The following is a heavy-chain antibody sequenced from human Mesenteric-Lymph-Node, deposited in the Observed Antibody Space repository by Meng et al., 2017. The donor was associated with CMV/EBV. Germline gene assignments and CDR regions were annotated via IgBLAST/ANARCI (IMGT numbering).Heavy chain of an antibody. V-gene: IGHV3-21*04. D-gene: IGHD2-2*02. CDR2: ISSSSSYI. CDR3: AKDLADPNCSSTSCYSLDY. J-gene: IGHJ4*02. Sequence: GESLKISCAASGFIFSNYEMNWVRQAPGKGLEWVSSISSSSSYIYYADSVKGRFTISRDNSKNSLYLQMDSLRTEDTALYYCAKDLADPNCSSTSCYSLDYWGQGTLVTVS. CDR1: GFIFSNYE.